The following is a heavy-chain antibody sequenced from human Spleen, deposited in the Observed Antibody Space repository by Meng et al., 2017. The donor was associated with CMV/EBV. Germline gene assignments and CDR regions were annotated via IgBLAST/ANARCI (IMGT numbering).Heavy chain of an antibody. CDR1: GYSFTSYW. CDR3: ARHVSWQQMMDAFDI. Sequence: GGSLRLSCKGSGYSFTSYWIGWVRQMPGKGLEWMGIIYPVDSDTRYSPSFQGQVTISVDKSISIAYLQWNSLKASDTAMYYCARHVSWQQMMDAFDIWGQGTMVTVSS. D-gene: IGHD1/OR15-1a*01. CDR2: IYPVDSDT. J-gene: IGHJ3*02. V-gene: IGHV5-51*01.